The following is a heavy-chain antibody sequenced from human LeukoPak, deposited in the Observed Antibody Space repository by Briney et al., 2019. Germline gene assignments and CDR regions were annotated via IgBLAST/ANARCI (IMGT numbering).Heavy chain of an antibody. D-gene: IGHD6-19*01. V-gene: IGHV4-39*07. CDR1: GGSISSSSYY. CDR2: IYYSGST. CDR3: ARDPRSGWYDY. Sequence: SETLSLTCTVSGGSISSSSYYWGWIRQPPGKGLEWIGSIYYSGSTYYNPSLKSRVTISVDTSKNQFSLKLSSVTAADTAVYYCARDPRSGWYDYWGQGTLVTVSS. J-gene: IGHJ4*02.